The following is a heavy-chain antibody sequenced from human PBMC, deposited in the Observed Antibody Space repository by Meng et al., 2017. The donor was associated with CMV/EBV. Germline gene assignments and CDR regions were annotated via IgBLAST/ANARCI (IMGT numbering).Heavy chain of an antibody. CDR1: GFTFISFR. D-gene: IGHD6-6*01. CDR3: ARDSIAARPGWFDP. J-gene: IGHJ5*02. Sequence: ASGFTFISFRMHWGRQAPGKGLGWVSRITRDGSSTSYADSVKGRFTISRDNAKNTLYLQMNSLRAEDTAVYYCARDSIAARPGWFDPWGQGTLVTVSS. V-gene: IGHV3-74*01. CDR2: ITRDGSST.